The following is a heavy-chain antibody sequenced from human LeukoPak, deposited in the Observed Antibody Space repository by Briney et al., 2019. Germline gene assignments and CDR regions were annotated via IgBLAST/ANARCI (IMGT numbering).Heavy chain of an antibody. V-gene: IGHV3-30*18. CDR1: GFTFSSYG. D-gene: IGHD2-15*01. J-gene: IGHJ4*02. CDR3: AKGPYCSGGSCYSGIAVS. Sequence: GGSLRLSCAASGFTFSSYGMDWVRQAPGKGLEWVAFISYDGSNKYYADSVKGRFTISRDNSKNTLYLQMNSLRAEDTAVYYCAKGPYCSGGSCYSGIAVSWGQGTLVTVSS. CDR2: ISYDGSNK.